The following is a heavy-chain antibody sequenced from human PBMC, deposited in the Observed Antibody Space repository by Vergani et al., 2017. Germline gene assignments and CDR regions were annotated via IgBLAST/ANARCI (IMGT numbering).Heavy chain of an antibody. CDR1: DSSIMTNPY. J-gene: IGHJ6*02. CDR3: ARHRGSVGFFPSSYFYGMDV. CDR2: IHHSGDT. V-gene: IGHV4-38-2*01. Sequence: QVQLQESGPGLVKPSETLTLTCDVSDSSIMTNPYWGWFRQSPGKGLEWIGCIHHSGDTHYNSSLKSRVSISNVSSSKFSLSLTSVTAADTAIYYCARHRGSVGFFPSSYFYGMDVWGHGTTVTVSS. D-gene: IGHD3-10*01.